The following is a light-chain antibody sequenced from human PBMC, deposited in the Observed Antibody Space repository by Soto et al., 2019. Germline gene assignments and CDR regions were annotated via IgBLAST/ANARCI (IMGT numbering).Light chain of an antibody. V-gene: IGKV2-30*02. CDR1: QSLVHSDGNTY. J-gene: IGKJ2*01. Sequence: DVVMTQSPLSLPVTLGQPASISCRSSQSLVHSDGNTYLNWFQQRPGQSPRRLIYLVSNRDSGVPDRFSGSGSCTDFTLEISRVEAEDVGVYYCMQGTQWPPYTFGQGTKLEIK. CDR3: MQGTQWPPYT. CDR2: LVS.